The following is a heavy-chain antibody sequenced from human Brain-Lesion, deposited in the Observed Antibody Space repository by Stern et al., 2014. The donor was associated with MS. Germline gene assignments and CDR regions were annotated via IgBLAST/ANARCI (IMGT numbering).Heavy chain of an antibody. J-gene: IGHJ5*02. Sequence: VQLVESGPGLVKPSETLSLTCTVAGGSVSSTSYAWAWIRQPPGKGLEWIGTIYYSGNTYYRPSLKSRLTLSFDTSQNQFSPQRRSVTAADTAVYYCAGEEDIRYCSGGSCTGNWFDPWGQGTLVTVSS. CDR2: IYYSGNT. D-gene: IGHD2-15*01. CDR1: GGSVSSTSYA. CDR3: AGEEDIRYCSGGSCTGNWFDP. V-gene: IGHV4-39*01.